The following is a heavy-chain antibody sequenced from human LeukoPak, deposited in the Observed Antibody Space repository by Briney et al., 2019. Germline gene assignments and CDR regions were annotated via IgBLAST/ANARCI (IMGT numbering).Heavy chain of an antibody. CDR2: ISAYNGNT. D-gene: IGHD6-13*01. CDR3: ARGAAGPVYGMDV. CDR1: GYTFTSYG. Sequence: ASVKVSCKASGYTFTSYGISWVRQAPGRGLEWMGWISAYNGNTNYAQKLQGRVTMTTDTSTSTAYIELRSLRSDDTAVYYCARGAAGPVYGMDVWGQGTTVTVSS. V-gene: IGHV1-18*01. J-gene: IGHJ6*02.